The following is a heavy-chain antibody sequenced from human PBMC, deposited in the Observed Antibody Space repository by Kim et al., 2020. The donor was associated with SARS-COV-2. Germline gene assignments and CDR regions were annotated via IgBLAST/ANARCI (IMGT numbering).Heavy chain of an antibody. D-gene: IGHD1-26*01. CDR3: ARGSGGGSYLYYFDY. Sequence: DHMKGRFTIARDNSKNTVYLQMNSLRTGDTAVYYGARGSGGGSYLYYFDYWGQGTLVTVSS. J-gene: IGHJ4*02. V-gene: IGHV3-30*07.